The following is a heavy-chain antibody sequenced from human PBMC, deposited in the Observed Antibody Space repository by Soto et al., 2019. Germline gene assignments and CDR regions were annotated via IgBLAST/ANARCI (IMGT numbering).Heavy chain of an antibody. Sequence: QVQLVESGGGVVQPGRSLRLSCAASGFTFSSYAMHWVRQAPGKGLEWVAVISYDGSNKYYADSVKGRFTISRDNSKNTLYLQMNSLRAEDTAVYYCARAHLGNYYDSSGYYYYYGMDVWGQGTTVTVSS. J-gene: IGHJ6*02. CDR2: ISYDGSNK. CDR1: GFTFSSYA. D-gene: IGHD3-22*01. CDR3: ARAHLGNYYDSSGYYYYYGMDV. V-gene: IGHV3-30-3*01.